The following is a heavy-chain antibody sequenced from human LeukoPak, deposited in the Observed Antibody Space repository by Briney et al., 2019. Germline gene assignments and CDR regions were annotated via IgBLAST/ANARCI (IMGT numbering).Heavy chain of an antibody. D-gene: IGHD3-3*01. CDR1: GFSINSAYY. Sequence: SETLSLTCTVSGFSINSAYYWGWIRQPPGKGKEWIGAINHSGTTYHNPSLKSRVTRSVDTSNNQFSLRLSYVTAADTAEYYCARLPRSVFGVDYIDYWGQGTLVTVSS. J-gene: IGHJ4*02. CDR2: INHSGTT. CDR3: ARLPRSVFGVDYIDY. V-gene: IGHV4-38-2*02.